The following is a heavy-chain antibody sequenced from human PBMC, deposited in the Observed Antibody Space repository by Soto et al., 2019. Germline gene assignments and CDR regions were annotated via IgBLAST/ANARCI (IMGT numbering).Heavy chain of an antibody. V-gene: IGHV3-30-3*01. D-gene: IGHD6-6*01. Sequence: GGSLRLSCVASGFTFSGYAMHWVRQAPGKGLEWVAVISYDGSNKYYADSVKGRFTISRDNSKNTLYLQMNSLRAEDTAVYYCARDPEYSSSQGGGAFDIWGQGTMVTVSS. CDR3: ARDPEYSSSQGGGAFDI. CDR2: ISYDGSNK. CDR1: GFTFSGYA. J-gene: IGHJ3*02.